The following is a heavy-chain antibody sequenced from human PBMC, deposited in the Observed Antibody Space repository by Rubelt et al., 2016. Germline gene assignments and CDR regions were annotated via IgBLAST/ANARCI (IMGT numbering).Heavy chain of an antibody. D-gene: IGHD3-16*01. J-gene: IGHJ4*02. CDR3: ARDTRGDRFDY. V-gene: IGHV3-7*01. CDR2: IKQDGSEK. Sequence: EVQLLESGGGLVQPGGSLRLSCAASGFTFSSYAMSWVRQAPGKGLEWVANIKQDGSEKYYVDSVKGRFTISRDNAKNSLYLQMNSLRAEDTAVYYCARDTRGDRFDYWGQGTLVTVSS. CDR1: GFTFSSYA.